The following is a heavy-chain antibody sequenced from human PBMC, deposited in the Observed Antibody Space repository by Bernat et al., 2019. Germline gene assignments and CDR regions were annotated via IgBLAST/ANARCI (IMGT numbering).Heavy chain of an antibody. CDR1: GFTFSSYS. CDR3: ARGGYYASQDMDV. CDR2: ISSSSGYM. J-gene: IGHJ6*03. Sequence: EVQLVESGGGLVKPGGSLRLSCAASGFTFSSYSMNWVRQAPGKGLEWVSSISSSSGYMYYADSVQGRFIISRDSAKNSLYLQMNSLRAEDTAVYYCARGGYYASQDMDVWDKGTTVTVSS. D-gene: IGHD3-10*01. V-gene: IGHV3-21*01.